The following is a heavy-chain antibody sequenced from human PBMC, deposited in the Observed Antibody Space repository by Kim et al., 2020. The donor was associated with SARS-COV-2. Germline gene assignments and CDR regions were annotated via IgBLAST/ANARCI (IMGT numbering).Heavy chain of an antibody. CDR2: IYSGGST. CDR3: ARVSSLKQWLSQGDY. V-gene: IGHV3-66*01. D-gene: IGHD6-19*01. Sequence: GGSLRLSCAASGFTVSSNYMSWVRQAPGKGLEWVSVIYSGGSTYYADSVKGRFTISRDNSKNTLYLQMNSLRAEDTAVYYCARVSSLKQWLSQGDYWGQGTLVTVSS. CDR1: GFTVSSNY. J-gene: IGHJ4*02.